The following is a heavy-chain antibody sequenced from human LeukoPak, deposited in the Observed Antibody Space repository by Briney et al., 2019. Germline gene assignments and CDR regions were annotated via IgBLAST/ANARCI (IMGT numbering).Heavy chain of an antibody. V-gene: IGHV1-8*01. CDR1: GYTFTSYD. CDR2: MKPNSGNT. Sequence: ASVKVSCKASGYTFTSYDINWVRQATGQGLAWMGWMKPNSGNTGYAQKFQGRVTMTRNTSISTAYMELSSLRSEDTAVYYCARWVVAAGFDYWGQGTLVTVSS. J-gene: IGHJ4*02. D-gene: IGHD2-15*01. CDR3: ARWVVAAGFDY.